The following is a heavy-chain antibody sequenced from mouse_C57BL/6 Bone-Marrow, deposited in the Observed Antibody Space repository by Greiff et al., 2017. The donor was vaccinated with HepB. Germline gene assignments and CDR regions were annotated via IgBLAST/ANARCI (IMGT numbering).Heavy chain of an antibody. V-gene: IGHV1-81*01. J-gene: IGHJ3*01. CDR2: IYPRSGNT. Sequence: VQLVESGAELARPGASVKLSCKASGYTFTSYGISWVKQSTGQGLEWIGEIYPRSGNTYYNEKFKGKATLTADKSSSTAYMELRSLTSEDSAVYFCAREDYYDYDMFAYWGQGTLVTVSA. CDR3: AREDYYDYDMFAY. CDR1: GYTFTSYG. D-gene: IGHD2-4*01.